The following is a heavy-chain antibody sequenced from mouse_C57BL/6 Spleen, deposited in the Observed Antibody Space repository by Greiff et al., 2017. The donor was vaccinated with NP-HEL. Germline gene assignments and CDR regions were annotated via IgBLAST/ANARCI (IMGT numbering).Heavy chain of an antibody. J-gene: IGHJ1*03. Sequence: EVKLMESGGGLVQSGRSLRLSCATSGFTFSDFYMEWVRQAPGKGLEWIAASRNKANDYTTEYSASVKGRFIVSRDTSQSILYLQMNALRAEDTAIYYCARDGDGYWYFDVWGTGTTVTVSS. CDR3: ARDGDGYWYFDV. CDR2: SRNKANDYTT. V-gene: IGHV7-1*01. CDR1: GFTFSDFY. D-gene: IGHD2-3*01.